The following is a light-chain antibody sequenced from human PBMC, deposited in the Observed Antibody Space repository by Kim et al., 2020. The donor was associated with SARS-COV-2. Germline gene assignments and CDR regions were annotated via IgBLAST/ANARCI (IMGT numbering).Light chain of an antibody. CDR2: KDK. CDR1: ALPKQY. V-gene: IGLV3-25*03. CDR3: QSADSSGTFWV. Sequence: QGQTANITCSGAALPKQYAYWYRQKPGQAPVLFIYKDKERPSGIPERVTGSSSGTTATLTVSGAQAEDEADYFCQSADSSGTFWVFGGGTQLTVL. J-gene: IGLJ3*02.